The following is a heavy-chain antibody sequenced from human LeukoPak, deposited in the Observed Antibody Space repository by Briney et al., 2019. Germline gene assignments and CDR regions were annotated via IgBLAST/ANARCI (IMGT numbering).Heavy chain of an antibody. J-gene: IGHJ4*02. D-gene: IGHD1-7*01. CDR1: RFTFNTYW. CDR3: ASLRDNWNYDY. CDR2: IKQDGSEK. V-gene: IGHV3-7*01. Sequence: GGSLRLSCEASRFTFNTYWMSWVRQAPGKGLEWVANIKQDGSEKYYVDSVKGRFTISRDNAKNSVYLQMNSLRAEDTAVYYCASLRDNWNYDYWGQGTLVTVSS.